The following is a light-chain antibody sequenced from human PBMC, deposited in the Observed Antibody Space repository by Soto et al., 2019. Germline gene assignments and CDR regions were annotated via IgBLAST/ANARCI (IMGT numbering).Light chain of an antibody. CDR2: DAS. CDR3: QQYDNPPLT. CDR1: QSLLYTNGHYY. V-gene: IGKV2-28*01. J-gene: IGKJ4*01. Sequence: DIVMTQSPLSLPVTPGEPASISCRSSQSLLYTNGHYYLDWYLQKPGQSPQLLIYDASNLETGVPSRFSGSGSGTDFTFTISSLQPEDIATYYCQQYDNPPLTFGGGTKVDIK.